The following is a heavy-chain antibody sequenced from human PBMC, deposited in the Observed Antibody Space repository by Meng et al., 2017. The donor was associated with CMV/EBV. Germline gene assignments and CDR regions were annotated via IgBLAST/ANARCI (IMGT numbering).Heavy chain of an antibody. D-gene: IGHD3-10*01. V-gene: IGHV4-59*01. CDR2: IYYSGRT. CDR1: GGSISSYY. CDR3: AREGSFDGEFSHYYYGMDV. Sequence: SETLSLTCTVSGGSISSYYWNWIRQPPGKGLEWIGYIYYSGRTNYNPSLKSRVTISVDTSKNQFSLKLSSVTAADTAVYYCAREGSFDGEFSHYYYGMDVWGQGTTVTVSS. J-gene: IGHJ6*02.